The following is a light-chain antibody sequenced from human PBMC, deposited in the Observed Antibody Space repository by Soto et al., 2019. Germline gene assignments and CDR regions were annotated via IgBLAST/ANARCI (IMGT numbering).Light chain of an antibody. J-gene: IGKJ5*01. CDR2: GAS. CDR3: QQYGSSPT. V-gene: IGKV3-20*01. CDR1: QSVKNNY. Sequence: IILTQSPGTLSLSPGDRATLSCRASQSVKNNYLVWYQQKVGQAPRLLMSGASSRATGVPDRFSGSGSGTDFTLTISRVEHEDFAVYYCQQYGSSPTFGQGTRLETK.